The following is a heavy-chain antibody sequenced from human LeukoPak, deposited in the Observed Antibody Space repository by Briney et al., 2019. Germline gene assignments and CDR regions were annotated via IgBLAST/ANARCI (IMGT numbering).Heavy chain of an antibody. J-gene: IGHJ3*02. CDR1: GGSISSYY. V-gene: IGHV4-4*07. CDR2: IYTGGST. CDR3: ARGGGGYCSSTSCMGFIYDAFDI. Sequence: SETLSLTCTVSGGSISSYYWSWIRQPAGKGLEWIGRIYTGGSTNYNPSLKSRVTMSVDTSKNQFSLKLSSVTAADTAVYYCARGGGGYCSSTSCMGFIYDAFDIWGQGTMVTVSS. D-gene: IGHD2-2*01.